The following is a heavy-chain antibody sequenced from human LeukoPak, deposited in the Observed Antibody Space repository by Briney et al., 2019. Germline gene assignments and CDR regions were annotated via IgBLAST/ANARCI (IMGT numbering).Heavy chain of an antibody. CDR1: GGSISRYY. V-gene: IGHV4-4*09. D-gene: IGHD1-26*01. J-gene: IGHJ3*02. Sequence: SETLSLTCTVSGGSISRYYWSWIRQPPGKGLEWIGYVYTSGSTNYNPSLKSRVTISVDTSKNQFSLKLSSVTAADTAVYYCARRVGEVGATIKDDAFDIWGQGTMVTVSS. CDR3: ARRVGEVGATIKDDAFDI. CDR2: VYTSGST.